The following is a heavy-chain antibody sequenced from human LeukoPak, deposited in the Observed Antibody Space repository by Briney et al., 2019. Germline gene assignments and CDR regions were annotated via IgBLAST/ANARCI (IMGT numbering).Heavy chain of an antibody. Sequence: SETLSLTCTVSDGSMSNYYLSWIRQAPGKGLEWIGHIYYSGSTTYNPSLKSRVTMSVDTSKNQFSLKLRSVTAADTALYYCARIYNSSQWLAPGDHWGQGTLVTVSS. CDR2: IYYSGST. D-gene: IGHD6-19*01. V-gene: IGHV4-59*01. J-gene: IGHJ4*02. CDR3: ARIYNSSQWLAPGDH. CDR1: DGSMSNYY.